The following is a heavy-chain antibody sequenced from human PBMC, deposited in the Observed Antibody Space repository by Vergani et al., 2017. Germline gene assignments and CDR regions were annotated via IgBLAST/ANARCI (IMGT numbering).Heavy chain of an antibody. D-gene: IGHD6-19*01. CDR3: AKDSRQWLVRGYFDY. J-gene: IGHJ4*02. Sequence: QVQLVESGGGVVQPGRSLRLSCAASGFTFSSYGMHWVRQAPGKGLELVAVISYDGSNKYYADSVKGRFTISRDNSKNTLYLQMNSLRAEDTAVYYCAKDSRQWLVRGYFDYWGQGTLVTVSS. CDR1: GFTFSSYG. V-gene: IGHV3-30*18. CDR2: ISYDGSNK.